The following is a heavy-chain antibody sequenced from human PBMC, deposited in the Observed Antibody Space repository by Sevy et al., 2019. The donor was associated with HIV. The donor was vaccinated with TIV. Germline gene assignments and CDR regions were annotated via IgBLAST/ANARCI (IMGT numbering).Heavy chain of an antibody. Sequence: GGSLTLSCAASGFTFSSYAIHWVRQAPGKGLEWVAFISYDGSNKYYADSVKGRFTISRDNSKKTLYLQMNSLRAEDTAVYYCAREQHDYAGNLRTGWFDPWGQGTLVTVSS. J-gene: IGHJ5*02. CDR2: ISYDGSNK. V-gene: IGHV3-30-3*01. D-gene: IGHD4-17*01. CDR1: GFTFSSYA. CDR3: AREQHDYAGNLRTGWFDP.